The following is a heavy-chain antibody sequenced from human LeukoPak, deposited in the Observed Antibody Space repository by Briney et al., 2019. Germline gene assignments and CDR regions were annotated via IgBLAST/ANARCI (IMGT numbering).Heavy chain of an antibody. D-gene: IGHD3-10*01. J-gene: IGHJ4*02. V-gene: IGHV3-7*01. Sequence: QTGGSLRLSCAASGFTFSSCWMSWVRQAPGKGLEWVANIKQDGSEKYYVDSVKGRFTISRDNAKNSLYLQMNSLRAEDTAVYYCARDRDGYDYWGQGTLVTVSS. CDR3: ARDRDGYDY. CDR2: IKQDGSEK. CDR1: GFTFSSCW.